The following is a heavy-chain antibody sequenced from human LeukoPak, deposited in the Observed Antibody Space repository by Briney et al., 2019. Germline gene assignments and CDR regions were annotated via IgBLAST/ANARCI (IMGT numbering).Heavy chain of an antibody. V-gene: IGHV1-46*01. CDR3: ARADYDYVWGSLADV. D-gene: IGHD3-16*01. CDR2: INPSGGST. CDR1: GGTFSSYA. J-gene: IGHJ6*04. Sequence: ASVKVSCKASGGTFSSYAISWVRQAPGQGLEWMGIINPSGGSTSYAQKFQGRVTMTRDMSTSTVYMELSSLRSEDTAVYYCARADYDYVWGSLADVWGKGTTVTVSS.